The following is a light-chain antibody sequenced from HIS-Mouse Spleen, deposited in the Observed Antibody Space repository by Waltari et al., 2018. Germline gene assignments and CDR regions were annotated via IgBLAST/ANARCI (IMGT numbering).Light chain of an antibody. CDR1: TSNIGRNY. Sequence: QSVLTQPPSASGTPGQRVTISCSGSTSNIGRNYVYWYQQLPGTVPKLLIYRNNQRPSGVPDRFSGSKSGTSAALAISGLRSEDEADYYCAAWDDSLSGPWVFGGGTKLTVL. J-gene: IGLJ3*02. CDR3: AAWDDSLSGPWV. V-gene: IGLV1-47*01. CDR2: RNN.